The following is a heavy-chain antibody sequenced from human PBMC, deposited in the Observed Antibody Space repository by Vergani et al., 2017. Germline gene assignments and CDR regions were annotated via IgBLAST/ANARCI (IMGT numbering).Heavy chain of an antibody. Sequence: QVQLVQSGAEVKKPGASVKVSCKASGYTFTSYGISWVRQAPGQGLEWRGWISAYNGNTNYAQKLQGRVTMTTDTSTSTAYMELRSLRSDDTAVYYCARDNILTGYYMNYYYYGMDVWGQGTTVTVSS. D-gene: IGHD3-9*01. CDR1: GYTFTSYG. J-gene: IGHJ6*02. CDR2: ISAYNGNT. CDR3: ARDNILTGYYMNYYYYGMDV. V-gene: IGHV1-18*01.